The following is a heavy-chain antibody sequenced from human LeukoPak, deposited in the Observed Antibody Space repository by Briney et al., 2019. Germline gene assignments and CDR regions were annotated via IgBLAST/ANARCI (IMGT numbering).Heavy chain of an antibody. V-gene: IGHV4-59*01. CDR1: GGSISSYY. J-gene: IGHJ6*03. CDR3: ARVVASRGYFSSWGYYYYMDV. D-gene: IGHD3-22*01. CDR2: IYYSGST. Sequence: SETLSLTCTVSGGSISSYYWSWIRQPPGKGLEWIGYIYYSGSTNYNPSLKSRVTISVDTSKNQFSLKLSSVTAADTAVYYCARVVASRGYFSSWGYYYYMDVWGKGTTVTISS.